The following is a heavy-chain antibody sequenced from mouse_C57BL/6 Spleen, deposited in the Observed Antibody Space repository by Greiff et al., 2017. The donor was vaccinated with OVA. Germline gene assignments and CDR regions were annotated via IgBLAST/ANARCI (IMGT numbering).Heavy chain of an antibody. D-gene: IGHD2-4*01. CDR1: GYTFTDYE. CDR2: IDPETGGT. CDR3: TGCYDYDGGCDD. Sequence: QVQLQQSGAELVRPGASVTLSCKASGYTFTDYEMHWVKQTPVHGLEWIGAIDPETGGTAYNQKFKGKVILPADKSSSTAYMELRSLTAEDAAVYNGTGCYDYDGGCDDWGQGTTLTVSS. V-gene: IGHV1-15*01. J-gene: IGHJ2*01.